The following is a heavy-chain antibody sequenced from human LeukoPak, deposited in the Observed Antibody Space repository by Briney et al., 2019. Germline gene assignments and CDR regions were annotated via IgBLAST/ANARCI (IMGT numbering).Heavy chain of an antibody. D-gene: IGHD6-13*01. V-gene: IGHV3-30-3*01. Sequence: GGSLRLSCAASGFTFSSYAMHWVRQAPGKGLEWVAVISYDGSNKYYADSVKGRLTISRDNSKNTLYLQMNSLRAEDTAVYYCARVIVPVAAGHYYYYGMDVWGQGTTVTVSS. CDR1: GFTFSSYA. CDR2: ISYDGSNK. CDR3: ARVIVPVAAGHYYYYGMDV. J-gene: IGHJ6*02.